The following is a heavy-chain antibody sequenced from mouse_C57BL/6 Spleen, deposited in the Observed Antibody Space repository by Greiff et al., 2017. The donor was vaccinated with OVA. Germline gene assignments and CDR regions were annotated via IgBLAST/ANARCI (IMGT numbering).Heavy chain of an antibody. CDR1: GYTFTSYW. D-gene: IGHD2-2*01. CDR3: AGERLPYYFDY. Sequence: QVHVKQSGAELVKPGASVKLSCKASGYTFTSYWMHWVKQRPGQGLEWIGMIHPNSGSTNYNEKFKSKATLTVDKSSSTAYMQLSSLTSEDSAVYYCAGERLPYYFDYWGQGTTLTVSS. V-gene: IGHV1-64*01. J-gene: IGHJ2*01. CDR2: IHPNSGST.